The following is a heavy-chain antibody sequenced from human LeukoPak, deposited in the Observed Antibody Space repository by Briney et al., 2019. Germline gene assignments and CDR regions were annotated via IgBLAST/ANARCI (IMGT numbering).Heavy chain of an antibody. CDR1: GFTFSSYG. V-gene: IGHV3-33*01. J-gene: IGHJ4*02. CDR3: ARDKWEPYFDY. Sequence: PGGSLRLSCAASGFTFSSYGMHWVRQAPGKGLEWVAVIWYDGSNKYYADSVKGRFTISRDNSKNTLYLQMNSLRAEDTAVYYCARDKWEPYFDYWGQGTLVTVSS. CDR2: IWYDGSNK. D-gene: IGHD1-26*01.